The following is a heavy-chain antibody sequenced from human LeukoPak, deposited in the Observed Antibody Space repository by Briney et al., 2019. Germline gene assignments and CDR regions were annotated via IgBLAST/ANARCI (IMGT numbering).Heavy chain of an antibody. J-gene: IGHJ4*02. V-gene: IGHV3-23*01. CDR1: GFIVSRDY. CDR3: AKQGATAVAAGGDFDY. CDR2: ISGSGGST. Sequence: PGGSLRLSCAASGFIVSRDYMNWVRQAPGKGLEWVSGISGSGGSTYYADSVKGRFTISRDNSKNTLYLQMNSLRAEDTAVYYCAKQGATAVAAGGDFDYWGQGTLVTVSS. D-gene: IGHD6-19*01.